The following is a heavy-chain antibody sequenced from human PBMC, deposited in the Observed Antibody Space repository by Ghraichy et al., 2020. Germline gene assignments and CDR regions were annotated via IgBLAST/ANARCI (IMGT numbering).Heavy chain of an antibody. CDR2: IYNSGTT. CDR3: ARCTNCYTVGRADYHHAVDV. Sequence: SQTLSLTCTVSGDSISGSYWSWIRPPPGKGLEWIANIYNSGTTNSNPSLKSRVTVSVDTSKNQFSLKLTSVTAADTAVYYCARCTNCYTVGRADYHHAVDVCGQGTTVTVSS. CDR1: GDSISGSY. V-gene: IGHV4-59*01. D-gene: IGHD2-2*02. J-gene: IGHJ6*02.